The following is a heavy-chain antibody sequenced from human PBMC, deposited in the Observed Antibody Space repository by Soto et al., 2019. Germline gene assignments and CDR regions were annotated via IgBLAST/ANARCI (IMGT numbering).Heavy chain of an antibody. Sequence: QVQLVESGGGVVQPGRSLRLSCAASGFTFSGYAMHWVRQAPGKGLEWVAVISYDEIDKYYADSVKGRFTISRDNSKNXXYLQMNSLRAEDTAVYYCAREANWDSSDYYDAFDVWGHGTMVTVSS. V-gene: IGHV3-30-3*01. D-gene: IGHD3-22*01. J-gene: IGHJ3*01. CDR2: ISYDEIDK. CDR1: GFTFSGYA. CDR3: AREANWDSSDYYDAFDV.